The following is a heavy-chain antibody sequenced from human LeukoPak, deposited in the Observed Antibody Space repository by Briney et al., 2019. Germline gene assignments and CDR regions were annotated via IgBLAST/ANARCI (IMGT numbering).Heavy chain of an antibody. D-gene: IGHD4-23*01. CDR2: ISSSATSI. J-gene: IGHJ4*02. CDR1: GFTFIIYS. CDR3: ASSDDYGSNRFDY. V-gene: IGHV3-48*02. Sequence: ASLILSCAASGFTFIIYSMNWVRPPPGKGLEWVSYISSSATSIYYPDSVRRRFTISRDNAKNSLFLQMDCLSDDDTAVYYCASSDDYGSNRFDYWGRGTLVTVSS.